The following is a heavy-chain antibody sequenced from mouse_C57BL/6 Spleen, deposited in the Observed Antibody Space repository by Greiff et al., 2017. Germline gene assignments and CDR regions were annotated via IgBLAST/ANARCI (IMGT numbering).Heavy chain of an antibody. CDR2: LSSGGSYT. J-gene: IGHJ2*01. V-gene: IGHV5-6*01. Sequence: EVQGVESGGDLVKPGGSLKLSCAASGFTFSSYGMSWVRQTPDKRLEWVATLSSGGSYTYYPDSVKGRFTISRDNAKNTLYLQMSSLKSEDTAMYYCATGFDYWGQGTTLTVSS. CDR1: GFTFSSYG. D-gene: IGHD4-1*01. CDR3: ATGFDY.